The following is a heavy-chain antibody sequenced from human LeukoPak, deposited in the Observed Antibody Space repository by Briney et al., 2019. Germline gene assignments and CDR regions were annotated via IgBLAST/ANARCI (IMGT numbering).Heavy chain of an antibody. J-gene: IGHJ4*02. Sequence: ASVKVSCKASGGTFSSYASSWVRQAPGQWVEWMGGIIPIFGTANYAQKFQGRVTITADKSTSTAYMELSSLRSEDTAVYYCARHTIPGGLQYYFDYWGQGTLVTVSS. CDR3: ARHTIPGGLQYYFDY. V-gene: IGHV1-69*06. D-gene: IGHD3-10*01. CDR2: IIPIFGTA. CDR1: GGTFSSYA.